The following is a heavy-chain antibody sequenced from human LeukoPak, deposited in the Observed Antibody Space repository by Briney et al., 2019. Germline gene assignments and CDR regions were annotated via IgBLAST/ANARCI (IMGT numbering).Heavy chain of an antibody. CDR2: ISSSSSYI. D-gene: IGHD6-13*01. J-gene: IGHJ4*02. CDR1: GFTFSSYS. Sequence: GGSLRLSCAASGFTFSSYSMNWVRQAPGKGLEWVSSISSSSSYIYYADSVKGRFTISRDNAKNSLYLQMNSLRAEDTAVYYCARDGSSWYRRFDYWGQGTLVTVSS. CDR3: ARDGSSWYRRFDY. V-gene: IGHV3-21*01.